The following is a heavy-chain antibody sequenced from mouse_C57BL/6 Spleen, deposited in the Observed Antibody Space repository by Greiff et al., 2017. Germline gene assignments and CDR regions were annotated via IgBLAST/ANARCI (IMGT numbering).Heavy chain of an antibody. CDR3: TSKAWFAY. CDR1: GYTFTDYE. J-gene: IGHJ3*01. V-gene: IGHV1-15*01. Sequence: VQLQQSGAELVRPGASVTLSCKASGYTFTDYEMHWVKQTPVHGLEWIGAIDPETGGTAYNQKFKGKAILTADKSSSTAYMELRSLTSEDSAVYYCTSKAWFAYWGQGTLVTVSA. CDR2: IDPETGGT.